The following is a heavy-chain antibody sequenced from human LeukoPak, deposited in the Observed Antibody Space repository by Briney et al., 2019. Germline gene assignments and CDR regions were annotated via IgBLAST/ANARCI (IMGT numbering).Heavy chain of an antibody. CDR3: ARESTDSGSDDAFDI. D-gene: IGHD1-26*01. CDR2: ISAYNGNT. V-gene: IGHV1-18*01. J-gene: IGHJ3*02. CDR1: GYTFTSYG. Sequence: ASVKVSCKAYGYTFTSYGISWVRQAPGQGLEWMGWISAYNGNTNYAQKLQGRVTMTTDTSTSTAYMELRSLRSDDTAVYYCARESTDSGSDDAFDIWGQGTMVTVSS.